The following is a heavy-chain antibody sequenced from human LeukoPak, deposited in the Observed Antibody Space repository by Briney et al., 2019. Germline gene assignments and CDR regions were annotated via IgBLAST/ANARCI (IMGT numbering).Heavy chain of an antibody. Sequence: GGSLRLSCAASGFTFSNYEMNWVRQAPGKGLEWVSYISSPGSTIYYADSVKGRFTISRDNAKNSLYLQMNSLRAEDTAVYYCATEMGDYWGQGTLVTVSS. D-gene: IGHD2-8*01. CDR3: ATEMGDY. J-gene: IGHJ4*02. CDR2: ISSPGSTI. CDR1: GFTFSNYE. V-gene: IGHV3-48*03.